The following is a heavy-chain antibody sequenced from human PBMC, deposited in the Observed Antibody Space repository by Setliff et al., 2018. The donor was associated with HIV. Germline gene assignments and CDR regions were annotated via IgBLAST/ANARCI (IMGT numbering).Heavy chain of an antibody. CDR3: ARNGGLDY. Sequence: LRLSCAASGFTFSSYAMHWVRQAPGKGLEWVAVISYDGTNKYFADSVKGRFTISRDNAKNSLYLQMNSLRAEDTAVYYCARNGGLDYWGQGALVTVSS. CDR1: GFTFSSYA. D-gene: IGHD2-8*01. V-gene: IGHV3-30-3*01. CDR2: ISYDGTNK. J-gene: IGHJ4*02.